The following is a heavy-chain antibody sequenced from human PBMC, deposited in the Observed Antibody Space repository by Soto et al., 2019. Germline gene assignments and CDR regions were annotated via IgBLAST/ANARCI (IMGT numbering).Heavy chain of an antibody. J-gene: IGHJ4*02. D-gene: IGHD3-10*01. CDR3: ARAPRGNYGYPSYFDY. CDR2: IYYSGST. CDR1: GGSISSYY. Sequence: SETLSLTCTVSGGSISSYYWSWIRQPPGKGLEWIGYIYYSGSTNYNPSLKSRVTISVDTSKDQFSLKLSSVTAADTAVYYCARAPRGNYGYPSYFDYWGQGTLVTVSS. V-gene: IGHV4-59*01.